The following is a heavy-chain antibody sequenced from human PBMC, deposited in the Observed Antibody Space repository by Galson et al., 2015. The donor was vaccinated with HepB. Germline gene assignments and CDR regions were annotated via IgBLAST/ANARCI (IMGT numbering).Heavy chain of an antibody. CDR1: GFTFGSYG. D-gene: IGHD4-17*01. Sequence: SLRLSCAASGFTFGSYGLHWVRRAPGKGLEWVAFIRYDGGNEYYADSVKGRFTISRDNSKNSLYLQMNSLRVEDTAVYYCAKDSYGDYVIGYWGQGTLVTVSS. V-gene: IGHV3-30*02. J-gene: IGHJ4*02. CDR3: AKDSYGDYVIGY. CDR2: IRYDGGNE.